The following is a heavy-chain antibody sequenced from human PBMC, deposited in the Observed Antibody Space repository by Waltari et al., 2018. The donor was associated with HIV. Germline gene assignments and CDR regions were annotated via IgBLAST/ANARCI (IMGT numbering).Heavy chain of an antibody. CDR3: VKDVGATYFDY. V-gene: IGHV3-30*18. CDR2: ISYDGSST. D-gene: IGHD1-26*01. CDR1: GCTLSNYF. Sequence: QVQLVESGGGVVKPGRSRGLSWAAAGCTLSNYFMHWVRLAPGKGPEWLTFISYDGSSTYYADSVKGRFTISRDNSKNTLYLQMNSLRPEDTAVYYCVKDVGATYFDYWGQGTLVTVSS. J-gene: IGHJ4*02.